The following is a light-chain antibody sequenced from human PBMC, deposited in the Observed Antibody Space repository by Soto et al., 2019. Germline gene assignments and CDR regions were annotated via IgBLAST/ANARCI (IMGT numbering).Light chain of an antibody. Sequence: EIVLTQSPGTLSLSPGERATLSCRASQGVSSYYLAWYQQKPGQAPRLLIYAASSRATGIPDRFSGGGSGTDFTLTISRLEPEDFAVYYCQQCGSSPWTFGQGTKV. CDR3: QQCGSSPWT. V-gene: IGKV3-20*01. CDR1: QGVSSYY. J-gene: IGKJ1*01. CDR2: AAS.